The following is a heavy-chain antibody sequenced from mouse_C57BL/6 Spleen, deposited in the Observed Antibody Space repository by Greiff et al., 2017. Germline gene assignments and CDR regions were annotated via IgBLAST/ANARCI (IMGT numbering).Heavy chain of an antibody. Sequence: VQLQQSGPELVKPGASVKISCKASGYSFTDYNMNWVKQSNGKSLEWIGVINPNYGTTSYNQKFKGKATLTVDQSSSTAYMQLNSLTSEDSAVYYCALYYYGSSYIHFDVWGTGTTVTVSS. V-gene: IGHV1-39*01. J-gene: IGHJ1*03. CDR3: ALYYYGSSYIHFDV. D-gene: IGHD1-1*01. CDR1: GYSFTDYN. CDR2: INPNYGTT.